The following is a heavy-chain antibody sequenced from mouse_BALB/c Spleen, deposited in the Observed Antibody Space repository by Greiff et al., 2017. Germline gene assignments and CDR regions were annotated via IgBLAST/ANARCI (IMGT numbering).Heavy chain of an antibody. CDR2: ISSGSSTI. Sequence: EVKLMESGGGLVQPGGSRKLSCAASGFTFSSFGMHWVRQAPEKGLEWVAYISSGSSTIYYADTVKGRFTISRDNPKNTLFLQMTSLRSEDTAMYYCARGDGNYGGFYFDYWGQGTTLTVSS. J-gene: IGHJ2*01. D-gene: IGHD2-1*01. CDR3: ARGDGNYGGFYFDY. CDR1: GFTFSSFG. V-gene: IGHV5-17*02.